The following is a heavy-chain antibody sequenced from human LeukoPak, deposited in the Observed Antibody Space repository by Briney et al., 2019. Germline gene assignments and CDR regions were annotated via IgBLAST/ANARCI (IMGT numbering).Heavy chain of an antibody. Sequence: ASVKVSCKASGYTFTSHDIHWVRQAPGQRLEWMGWINAGNANTKYSQKFQRRVTITRDTLASTAYMELSSLRSEDTAVCFCARETAVTQNDAFGIGGQGTKVTVSS. D-gene: IGHD4-17*01. CDR1: GYTFTSHD. V-gene: IGHV1-3*01. J-gene: IGHJ3*02. CDR2: INAGNANT. CDR3: ARETAVTQNDAFGI.